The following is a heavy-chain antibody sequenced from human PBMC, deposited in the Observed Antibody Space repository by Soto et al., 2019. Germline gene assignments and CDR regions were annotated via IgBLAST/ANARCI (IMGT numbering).Heavy chain of an antibody. V-gene: IGHV4-59*01. CDR2: IYYSGST. J-gene: IGHJ4*02. CDR3: ARSDGRY. CDR1: GGSISSYY. Sequence: QVQLQESGPGLVKPSETLSLTCTVSGGSISSYYWSWIRQPPGKGLEWIGYIYYSGSTNYNPSLKRRVTISVDTSKNQFSLKLSSVTAAVTAVYYCARSDGRYGGQGTLVTVSS.